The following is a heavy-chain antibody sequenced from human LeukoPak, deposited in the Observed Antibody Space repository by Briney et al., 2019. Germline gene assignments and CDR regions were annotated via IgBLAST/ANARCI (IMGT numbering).Heavy chain of an antibody. D-gene: IGHD6-13*01. CDR2: ISSSGSTI. CDR1: GFTFSDYY. J-gene: IGHJ5*02. Sequence: GGSLRLSCAASGFTFSDYYMSWIRQAPGKGLEWVSYISSSGSTIYYADSVKGRFTISRDNAKNSLYLQMNSLRAEDTAVYYCARCSSSWYLNWFDPWGQGTLVTVSS. CDR3: ARCSSSWYLNWFDP. V-gene: IGHV3-11*01.